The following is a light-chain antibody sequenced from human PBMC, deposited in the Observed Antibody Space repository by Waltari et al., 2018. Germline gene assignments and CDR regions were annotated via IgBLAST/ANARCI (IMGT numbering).Light chain of an antibody. J-gene: IGKJ5*01. Sequence: IQMTQSPSSLSASVGDRVTITCQASQDISNYLNWYQQKPGKAPKLLIYDASNLETGVPSSFSRSGSGTDFTFTISSLQPEDIATYYWQQYDNLPAITFGQGTRLEIK. CDR2: DAS. CDR3: QQYDNLPAIT. V-gene: IGKV1-33*01. CDR1: QDISNY.